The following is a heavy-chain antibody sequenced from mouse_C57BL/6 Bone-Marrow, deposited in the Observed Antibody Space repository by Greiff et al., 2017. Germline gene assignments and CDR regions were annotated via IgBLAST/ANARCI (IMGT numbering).Heavy chain of an antibody. CDR1: GYTFTSYW. D-gene: IGHD2-1*01. V-gene: IGHV1-7*01. Sequence: VQLQQSGAELAKPGASVTLSCKASGYTFTSYWMHWVKQRPGQGLEWIGYINPSSGYTKYNQKFKDKATLTADKSSSTAYMQLSSLTYEDSAVYYCARGYYGNYAYWYFDVWGTGTTVTVSS. J-gene: IGHJ1*03. CDR3: ARGYYGNYAYWYFDV. CDR2: INPSSGYT.